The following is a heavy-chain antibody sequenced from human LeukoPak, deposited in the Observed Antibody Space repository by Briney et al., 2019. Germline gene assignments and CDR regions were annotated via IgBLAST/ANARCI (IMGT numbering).Heavy chain of an antibody. CDR2: IGSNGGST. CDR1: GFTFNSYA. CDR3: ARSNCSTTDCLFNAFDI. Sequence: GGSLRLSCAASGFTFNSYAMHWVRQAPGKGLEYVSVIGSNGGSTYYADSVKGRFTISRDNSKNTLYLQMGSLRAKDMAVYYCARSNCSTTDCLFNAFDIWGQGTMVTVSS. J-gene: IGHJ3*02. V-gene: IGHV3-64*02. D-gene: IGHD2-2*01.